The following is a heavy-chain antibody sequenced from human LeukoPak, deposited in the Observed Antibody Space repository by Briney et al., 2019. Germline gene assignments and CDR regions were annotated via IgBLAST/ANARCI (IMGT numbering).Heavy chain of an antibody. V-gene: IGHV1-8*01. Sequence: ASVKVSCKASGYTFTSYDINWVRQATGQGLEWMGWMNPNSGNTGYAQKFQGRVTMTEDTSTDTAYMELSSLRSEDTAVYYCATETLNSSGWYSGGYWGQGTLVTVSS. CDR3: ATETLNSSGWYSGGY. J-gene: IGHJ4*02. CDR2: MNPNSGNT. CDR1: GYTFTSYD. D-gene: IGHD6-19*01.